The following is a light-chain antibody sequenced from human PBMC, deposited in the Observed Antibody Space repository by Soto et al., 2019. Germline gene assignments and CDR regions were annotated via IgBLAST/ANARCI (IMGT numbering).Light chain of an antibody. J-gene: IGLJ1*01. Sequence: QSALTQPPSASGSPGQSVTISCPGTSSEVGGYNYVSWYKQHPGKAPELIIYEVSKRPSGVPDRFSGSKSGNTASLTVSGLQAEDEADYYCTSYAGGNNFVVFGTGTKVTVL. CDR3: TSYAGGNNFVV. CDR2: EVS. CDR1: SSEVGGYNY. V-gene: IGLV2-8*01.